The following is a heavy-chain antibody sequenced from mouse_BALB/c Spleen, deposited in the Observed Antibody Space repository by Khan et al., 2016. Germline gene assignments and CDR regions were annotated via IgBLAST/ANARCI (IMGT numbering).Heavy chain of an antibody. D-gene: IGHD1-1*01. J-gene: IGHJ4*01. CDR3: ARYRYYYGNTCDTMDY. CDR1: GDSITSGY. V-gene: IGHV3-8*02. CDR2: ISYSGKT. Sequence: EVQLQESGPSLVKPSQTLSLTCSVTGDSITSGYWNWIRKFPGKKLEYMGYISYSGKTYYNPSLISRISITRDTSKNQYYLQMNSVTTEDTATYYCARYRYYYGNTCDTMDYWGQRTSVTVSS.